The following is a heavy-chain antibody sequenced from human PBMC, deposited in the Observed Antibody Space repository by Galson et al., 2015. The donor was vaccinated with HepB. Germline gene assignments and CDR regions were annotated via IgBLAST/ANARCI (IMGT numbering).Heavy chain of an antibody. V-gene: IGHV3-30*03. CDR1: GFTLSDYS. D-gene: IGHD6-19*01. Sequence: SLRLSCAASGFTLSDYSMNWVRQAPGKGLEWVAILSYDGNNKYYTKSVKGRFTVSRENSKNTLYLQMNSLRIEDTAVYYCGRGGLRAVAGAKGDYWGQGTLVTVSS. CDR3: GRGGLRAVAGAKGDY. CDR2: LSYDGNNK. J-gene: IGHJ4*02.